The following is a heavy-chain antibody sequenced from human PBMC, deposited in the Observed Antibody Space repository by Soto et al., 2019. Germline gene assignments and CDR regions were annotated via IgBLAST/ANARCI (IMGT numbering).Heavy chain of an antibody. CDR1: GGTFISYW. J-gene: IGHJ4*02. Sequence: GGSHRHSSTASGGTFISYWVHWVRQATGKGLVWVSRINSDGSSTSYADSVKGRFTISRDNAKNTLYLQMNSLRAEDTAVYYCAIRASYYDSSGYFDYWGQGTLVTVSS. CDR3: AIRASYYDSSGYFDY. CDR2: INSDGSST. V-gene: IGHV3-74*01. D-gene: IGHD3-22*01.